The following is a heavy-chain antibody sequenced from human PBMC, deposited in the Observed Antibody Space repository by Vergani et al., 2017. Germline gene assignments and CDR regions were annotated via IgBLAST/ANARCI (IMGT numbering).Heavy chain of an antibody. Sequence: QVQLVESGGGVFQPGGSLRLSCAASGFTFNSYGMHWVRQAPGKGLEWVASIRSDDSRRYYGDSMEGPFTISRDNSKNTLYLQMKSLRPEDTAVYYGAKEGGGYCSGGTCYLEYWVQGTLVIVSS. CDR3: AKEGGGYCSGGTCYLEY. CDR1: GFTFNSYG. CDR2: IRSDDSRR. J-gene: IGHJ4*02. D-gene: IGHD2-15*01. V-gene: IGHV3-30*02.